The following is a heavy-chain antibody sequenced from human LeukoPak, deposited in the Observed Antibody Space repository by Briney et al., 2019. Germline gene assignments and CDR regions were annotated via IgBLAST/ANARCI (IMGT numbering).Heavy chain of an antibody. CDR3: ARDTTGGWSGYFDY. CDR1: GFTFSNHG. V-gene: IGHV3-33*01. D-gene: IGHD6-19*01. J-gene: IGHJ4*02. Sequence: PGGSLRLSCAGPGFTFSNHGVHWVRQAPGKGLEWVAVIWHDGSAEFYVDSVQGRFSISRDDSKNTVYLQMDSLRVEDTALYYCARDTTGGWSGYFDYWGQGTLVTVSS. CDR2: IWHDGSAE.